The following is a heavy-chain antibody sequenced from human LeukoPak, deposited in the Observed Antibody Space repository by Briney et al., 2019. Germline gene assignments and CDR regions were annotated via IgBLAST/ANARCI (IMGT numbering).Heavy chain of an antibody. J-gene: IGHJ3*02. V-gene: IGHV4-4*07. D-gene: IGHD5-24*01. CDR1: GGSISSYY. Sequence: SETLSLTCTVSGGSISSYYWRWIRQPAGKGLEWIGRIYTSGSTNYNPSLKSRVTMSVDTSKNQFSLKLSSVTAADTAVYYCARGRDGYNRDAFDIWGQGTMVTVSS. CDR2: IYTSGST. CDR3: ARGRDGYNRDAFDI.